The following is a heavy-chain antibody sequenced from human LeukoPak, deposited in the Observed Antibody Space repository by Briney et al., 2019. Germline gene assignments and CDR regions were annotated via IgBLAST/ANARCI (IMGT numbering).Heavy chain of an antibody. CDR1: GFTFSFYA. Sequence: PGGSLRLSCAASGFTFSFYAMTWVRQAPGNGLEWVSSIDGRGSPTYYADSVKGRFTISRDNSKNTLYLLLNSLRAEDTAVYYCARFHDVWRWGQGTLVTVSS. CDR2: IDGRGSPT. V-gene: IGHV3-23*01. CDR3: ARFHDVWR. D-gene: IGHD3-3*01. J-gene: IGHJ4*02.